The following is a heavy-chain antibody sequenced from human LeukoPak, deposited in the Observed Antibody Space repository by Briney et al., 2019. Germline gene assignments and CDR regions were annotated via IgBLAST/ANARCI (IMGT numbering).Heavy chain of an antibody. V-gene: IGHV3-48*01. D-gene: IGHD3-22*01. J-gene: IGHJ4*02. CDR1: GFTFSSYS. CDR2: ISSSSSTI. CDR3: ARGSRITMIS. Sequence: GGSLRLSCAASGFTFSSYSMNWVRQAPGKGLEWVSYISSSSSTIYYADSVKGRFTISRDNSKNTLYLQMNSLRAEDTAVYYCARGSRITMISWGQGTLVTVSS.